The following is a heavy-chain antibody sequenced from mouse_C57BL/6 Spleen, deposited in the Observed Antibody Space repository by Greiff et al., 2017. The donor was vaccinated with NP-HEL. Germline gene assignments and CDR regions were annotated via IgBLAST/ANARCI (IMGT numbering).Heavy chain of an antibody. CDR2: ISNGGGST. V-gene: IGHV5-12*01. J-gene: IGHJ2*01. Sequence: DVKLVESGGGLVQPGGSLKLSCAASGFTFSDYYMYWVRQTPEKRLEWVAYISNGGGSTYYPDTVKGRFTISRDNAENTLYLQMSRLKSEDTAMYYCARQGDYSNIFDYWGQGTTLTVSS. CDR1: GFTFSDYY. D-gene: IGHD2-5*01. CDR3: ARQGDYSNIFDY.